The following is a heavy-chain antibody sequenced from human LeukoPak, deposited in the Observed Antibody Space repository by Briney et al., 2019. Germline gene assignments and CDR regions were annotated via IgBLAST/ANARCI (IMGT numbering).Heavy chain of an antibody. J-gene: IGHJ4*02. D-gene: IGHD6-13*01. Sequence: SGPTLVNPTQTLTLTCSFSGFSLSTSGVGVGWIRQPPGKALEWLALIYWDDDKRYSPFLKSRLTITKDTSKNQVVLTMTNMDPVDTATYYCAHRLRGIAAAGSPFDYWGQGTLVTVSS. CDR2: IYWDDDK. CDR3: AHRLRGIAAAGSPFDY. CDR1: GFSLSTSGVG. V-gene: IGHV2-5*02.